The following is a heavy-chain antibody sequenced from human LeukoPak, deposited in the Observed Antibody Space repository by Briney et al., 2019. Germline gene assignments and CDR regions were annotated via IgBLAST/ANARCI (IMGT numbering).Heavy chain of an antibody. J-gene: IGHJ4*02. D-gene: IGHD1-20*01. V-gene: IGHV3-48*04. CDR1: GFTFSGYS. CDR3: ARVAHNWMGY. Sequence: GGSLRLSCAASGFTFSGYSMNWVRQAPGKGLEWVSYISSSSSTIYYADSVKGRFTISRDNAKNSLYLQMNSLRAEDTAVYYCARVAHNWMGYWGQGTLVTVSS. CDR2: ISSSSSTI.